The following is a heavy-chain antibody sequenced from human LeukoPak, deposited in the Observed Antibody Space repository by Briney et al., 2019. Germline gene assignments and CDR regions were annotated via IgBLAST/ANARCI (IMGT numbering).Heavy chain of an antibody. CDR1: GFIYRNYG. D-gene: IGHD1-14*01. V-gene: IGHV3-30*02. Sequence: GGSLRLXCAASGFIYRNYGMHWVRQAPGKGLEWVAFLRNDESEVFYADSVKGRFIISRDNSKNTLYLQMSSLRDEDTAVYYCVKDTGRGDFWGQGTQVTVSS. J-gene: IGHJ4*02. CDR2: LRNDESEV. CDR3: VKDTGRGDF.